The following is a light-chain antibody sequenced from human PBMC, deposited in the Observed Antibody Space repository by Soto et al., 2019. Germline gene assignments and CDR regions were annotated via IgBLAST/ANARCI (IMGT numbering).Light chain of an antibody. J-gene: IGKJ4*01. V-gene: IGKV1-17*01. CDR1: QGLRND. CDR2: GAS. Sequence: DVQMTQSPSSQSASVGDSVTITCRASQGLRNDLGWYQQKPGKAPKRLIYGASSLQSGVPSRFISSGSRTKVTVTNSSLQPEDFATYICLPHNRYTLTFGGETNVEIK. CDR3: LPHNRYTLT.